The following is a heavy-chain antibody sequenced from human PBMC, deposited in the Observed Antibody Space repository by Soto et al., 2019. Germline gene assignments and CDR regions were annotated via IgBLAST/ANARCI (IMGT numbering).Heavy chain of an antibody. CDR3: ARDRAVVVVAVTQLDY. CDR2: INPSGGST. Sequence: QVQLVQSGAEVKKPGASVKVSCKASGYTFTSYYMHWVRQAPGQGLEWMGIINPSGGSTSYARKFQGRVTMTRDTSTSTVYMELSSLRSEDTAVYYCARDRAVVVVAVTQLDYWGQGTLVTVSS. CDR1: GYTFTSYY. J-gene: IGHJ4*02. V-gene: IGHV1-46*03. D-gene: IGHD2-15*01.